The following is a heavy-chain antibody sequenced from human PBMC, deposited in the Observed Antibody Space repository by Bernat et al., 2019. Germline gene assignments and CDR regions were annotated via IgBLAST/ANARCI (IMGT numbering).Heavy chain of an antibody. CDR2: IYYSGST. V-gene: IGHV4-39*01. CDR3: ARPKRELAVAGLVWYFDL. Sequence: QLQLQESGQGLVKPSETLSLTCTVSGGSISSSSYYWGWIRQPPGKGLEWIGSIYYSGSTYYNPSLKSRVTISVDTSKNQFSLKLSSVTAADTAVYYCARPKRELAVAGLVWYFDLWGRGTLVTVSS. CDR1: GGSISSSSYY. D-gene: IGHD6-19*01. J-gene: IGHJ2*01.